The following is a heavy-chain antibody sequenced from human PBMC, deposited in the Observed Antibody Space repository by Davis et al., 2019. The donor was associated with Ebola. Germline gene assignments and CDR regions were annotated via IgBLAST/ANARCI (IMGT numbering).Heavy chain of an antibody. D-gene: IGHD3-22*01. Sequence: GESLKISCAASGFTFSSYWMHWVRQVPGKGLVWVSRINSDGSSTSYADSVKGRFTISRDNAKNTLYLQMNSLRAEDTAVYYCARKTDYSSAEDAFDIWGQGTMVTVSS. CDR2: INSDGSST. CDR1: GFTFSSYW. CDR3: ARKTDYSSAEDAFDI. J-gene: IGHJ3*02. V-gene: IGHV3-74*01.